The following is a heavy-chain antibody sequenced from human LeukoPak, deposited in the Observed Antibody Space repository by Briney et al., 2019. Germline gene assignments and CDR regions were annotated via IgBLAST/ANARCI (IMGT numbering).Heavy chain of an antibody. CDR2: ITSGGDYI. V-gene: IGHV3-21*01. Sequence: GGSLRLSCAASGSTFNTFNMNWVRQAPGKGLEWASSITSGGDYIYYADSVKGRFTISRDNAKNSLYLQMNSLRAEDTAVYYCARGRGSTRPGYYYYMDVWGKGTTVTVSS. CDR3: ARGRGSTRPGYYYYMDV. D-gene: IGHD2-2*01. J-gene: IGHJ6*03. CDR1: GSTFNTFN.